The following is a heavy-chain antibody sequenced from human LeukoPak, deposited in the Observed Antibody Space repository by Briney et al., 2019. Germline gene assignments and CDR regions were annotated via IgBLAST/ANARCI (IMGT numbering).Heavy chain of an antibody. CDR3: GRERVSAYDY. CDR2: IKPDGNKQ. J-gene: IGHJ4*02. Sequence: GGSLRLSCVTSGFIFSDYWMGWVRQAPGKGPEWVASIKPDGNKQYYVDSVRGRFTISRDNSKDSLFLQMDSLRDDDTAVYYCGRERVSAYDYWGQGTLVTVSS. CDR1: GFIFSDYW. V-gene: IGHV3-7*01.